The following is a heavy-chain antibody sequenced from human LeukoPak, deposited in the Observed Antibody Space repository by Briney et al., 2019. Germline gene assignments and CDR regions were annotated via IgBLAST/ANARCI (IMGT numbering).Heavy chain of an antibody. Sequence: GGSLRLSCAASGFTFSSYAMHWVRQAPGKGLEWVAVISYDGSNKYYADSVKGRFTISRDNSKNTLYLQMNSLRAEDTAVYYCAKAPGTIVVVPTAPFAYWGRGTLVTVSS. D-gene: IGHD2-2*01. CDR3: AKAPGTIVVVPTAPFAY. CDR1: GFTFSSYA. CDR2: ISYDGSNK. V-gene: IGHV3-30-3*01. J-gene: IGHJ4*02.